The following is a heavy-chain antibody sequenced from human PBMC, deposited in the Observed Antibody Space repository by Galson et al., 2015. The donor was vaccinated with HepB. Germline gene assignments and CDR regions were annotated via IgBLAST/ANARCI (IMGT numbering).Heavy chain of an antibody. V-gene: IGHV3-7*01. CDR2: IKRDGSET. Sequence: SLRLSCAATGFAFSRYWMTWVRQAPGKGLEWVANIKRDGSETNYVDSVKGRFTISRDNAENSLDLQMNSLRVDDTAVYYCARDSNYFDSTAHYDTFDMWGQGTMVTVSS. D-gene: IGHD3-22*01. CDR1: GFAFSRYW. CDR3: ARDSNYFDSTAHYDTFDM. J-gene: IGHJ3*02.